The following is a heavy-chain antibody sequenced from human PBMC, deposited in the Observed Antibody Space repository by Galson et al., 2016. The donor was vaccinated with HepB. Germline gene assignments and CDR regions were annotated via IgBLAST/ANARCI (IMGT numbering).Heavy chain of an antibody. Sequence: PALVKPTQTLTLPCTLSGLSLHAGGAAVGWIRQHPGKSLEWLALIYWDDDKRYTPSLESRLTIIKDISKNQVVLTLTDMDPVDTATYYCGHQEGVRDFDYWGQGTLVTVSS. CDR1: GLSLHAGGAA. J-gene: IGHJ4*02. D-gene: IGHD2-8*01. CDR2: IYWDDDK. CDR3: GHQEGVRDFDY. V-gene: IGHV2-5*02.